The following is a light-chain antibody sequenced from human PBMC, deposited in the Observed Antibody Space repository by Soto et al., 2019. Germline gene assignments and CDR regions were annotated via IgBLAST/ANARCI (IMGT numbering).Light chain of an antibody. CDR3: LQDYNYPRT. Sequence: AIHMTQSPSSLSASVVDRVTITCRASQDIRNDLGWYQQKPGTAPKLLIFAASSLQSGVPSRFSGSGSGTDFTLTISTLQPEDFATYYCLQDYNYPRTFGEGPKVEIK. J-gene: IGKJ1*01. V-gene: IGKV1-6*01. CDR2: AAS. CDR1: QDIRND.